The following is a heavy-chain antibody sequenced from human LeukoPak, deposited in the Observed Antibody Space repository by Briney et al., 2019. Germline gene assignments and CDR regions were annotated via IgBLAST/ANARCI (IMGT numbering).Heavy chain of an antibody. CDR1: GGSISSGSYH. CDR2: INHSGST. CDR3: ARQYSEWGVTTVDWFDP. J-gene: IGHJ5*02. V-gene: IGHV4-61*10. D-gene: IGHD4-17*01. Sequence: PSETLSLTCTVSGGSISSGSYHWSWIRQPAGKGLEWIGEINHSGSTNYNPSLKSRVTISVDTSKNQFSLKLSSVTAADTAVYYCARQYSEWGVTTVDWFDPWGQGTLVTVSS.